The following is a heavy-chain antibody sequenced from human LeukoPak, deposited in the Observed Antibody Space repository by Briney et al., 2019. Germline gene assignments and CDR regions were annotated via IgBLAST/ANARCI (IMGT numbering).Heavy chain of an antibody. J-gene: IGHJ4*02. CDR2: IIPIFGTA. V-gene: IGHV1-69*13. CDR1: GGTFSSYA. Sequence: ASVKVSCKASGGTFSSYAISWVRQAPGQGLEWMGGIIPIFGTANYAQKFQGRVTITADESTSTAYMELSSLRYEDTAVYYCAREGAVAGTFTDYWGQGTLVTVSS. D-gene: IGHD6-19*01. CDR3: AREGAVAGTFTDY.